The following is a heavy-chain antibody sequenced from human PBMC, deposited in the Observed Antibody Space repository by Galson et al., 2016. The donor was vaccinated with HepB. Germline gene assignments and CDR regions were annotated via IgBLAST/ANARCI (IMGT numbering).Heavy chain of an antibody. D-gene: IGHD6-13*01. J-gene: IGHJ5*02. Sequence: SVKVSCKASGGTFSHFGISWVRQAPGQGLEWMGWIIPFLGISNNTQRFQGRVTFTADKSTSTAYMELSSLRSEDTATYYCAQERGGYSSSGMSWFDPWGQGTLVTVSS. CDR3: AQERGGYSSSGMSWFDP. V-gene: IGHV1-69*10. CDR2: IIPFLGIS. CDR1: GGTFSHFG.